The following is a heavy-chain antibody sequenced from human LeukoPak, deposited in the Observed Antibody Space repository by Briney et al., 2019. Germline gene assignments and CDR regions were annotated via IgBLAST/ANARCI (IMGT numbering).Heavy chain of an antibody. V-gene: IGHV3-7*01. D-gene: IGHD4-17*01. Sequence: GGSLRLSCAASGFSFSTNWMNWVRQAPGKGLEWVANIKQDGSEKYYVDSVKGRFTISRDNAKNSLYLQMNSLRVEDTAVYYCATSMTTVDYGMDVWGQGTTVTVSS. CDR2: IKQDGSEK. J-gene: IGHJ6*02. CDR3: ATSMTTVDYGMDV. CDR1: GFSFSTNW.